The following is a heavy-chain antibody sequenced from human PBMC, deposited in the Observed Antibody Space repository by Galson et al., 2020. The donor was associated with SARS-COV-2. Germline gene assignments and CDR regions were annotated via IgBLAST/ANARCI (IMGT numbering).Heavy chain of an antibody. D-gene: IGHD3-16*01. CDR3: VTDRNFGGD. CDR2: INVHSGAI. CDR1: GYSFTDYH. J-gene: IGHJ4*03. Sequence: GESLKISCKASGYSFTDYHLQWVRQAPGQGLEWMGWINVHSGAIYYTQSFKDRVTMTRDTSVTTAYMELTRLTSDDTAVYYCVTDRNFGGDWGHGTPVTVSS. V-gene: IGHV1-2*02.